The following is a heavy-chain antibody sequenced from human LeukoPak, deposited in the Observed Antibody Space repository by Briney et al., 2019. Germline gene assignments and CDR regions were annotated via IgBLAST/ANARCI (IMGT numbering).Heavy chain of an antibody. J-gene: IGHJ6*03. V-gene: IGHV4-39*01. CDR1: GGSINSSSYY. Sequence: SETLSLTCTVSGGSINSSSYYWGWIRQPPGKGLEWIGSIYYSGSTYYNPSLKSRVTISVDTSKNQFSLKLSSVTAADTAVYYCARLWGTIAAAGTGYYYMDVWGKGTTVTVSS. CDR2: IYYSGST. CDR3: ARLWGTIAAAGTGYYYMDV. D-gene: IGHD6-13*01.